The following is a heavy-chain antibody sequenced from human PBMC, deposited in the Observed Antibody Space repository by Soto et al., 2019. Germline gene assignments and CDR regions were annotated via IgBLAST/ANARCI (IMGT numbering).Heavy chain of an antibody. D-gene: IGHD3-22*01. Sequence: GGSLRLSCAASGFSFIDHYISFVRHAPGKGLEWVSYISSSTFYTNYADSVKGRFTISRDNAKNSLYLQMNSLRAEDTAVYYCATDDSSVLEYFDYWGQGILVTVSS. V-gene: IGHV3-11*06. CDR3: ATDDSSVLEYFDY. CDR2: ISSSTFYT. J-gene: IGHJ4*02. CDR1: GFSFIDHY.